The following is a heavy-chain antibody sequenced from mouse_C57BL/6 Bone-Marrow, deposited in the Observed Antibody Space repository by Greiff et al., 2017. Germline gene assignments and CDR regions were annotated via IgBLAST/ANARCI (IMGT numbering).Heavy chain of an antibody. D-gene: IGHD3-2*01. CDR1: GYTFTSYW. J-gene: IGHJ4*01. CDR3: ARSRQLGHYYAMDY. V-gene: IGHV1-55*01. CDR2: IYPGSGST. Sequence: QVQLQHPGAELVKPGASVKMSCKASGYTFTSYWITWVKQRPGQGLEWIGDIYPGSGSTNYNEKFKSKATLTVDTSSSTAYMQLSSLTCEDSAVYYCARSRQLGHYYAMDYWGQGTTVTVSA.